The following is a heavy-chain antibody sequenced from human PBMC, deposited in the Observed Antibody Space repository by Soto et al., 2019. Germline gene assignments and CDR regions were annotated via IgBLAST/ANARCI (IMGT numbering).Heavy chain of an antibody. V-gene: IGHV3-23*01. CDR2: ISGSGGST. D-gene: IGHD3-22*01. CDR1: GFTFSSYA. Sequence: LRLSCAASGFTFSSYAMSWVRQAPGKGLEWVSAISGSGGSTYYADSVKGRFTISRDNSKNTLYLQMNSLRAEDTAVYYCARSYYYDSSGYSAYFDYWGQGTLVTVSS. CDR3: ARSYYYDSSGYSAYFDY. J-gene: IGHJ4*02.